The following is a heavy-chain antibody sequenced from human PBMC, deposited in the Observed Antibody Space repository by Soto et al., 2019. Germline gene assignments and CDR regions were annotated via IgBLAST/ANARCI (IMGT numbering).Heavy chain of an antibody. V-gene: IGHV5-51*01. J-gene: IGHJ5*02. CDR3: ARQDKSGYFTWFDP. CDR1: VYRFTSYW. D-gene: IGHD5-12*01. CDR2: IVPSDSDT. Sequence: GESLKISCRSSVYRFTSYWIAWVRQMPGKGVGWRGIIVPSDSDTRYSPFFQGQVTISADRSTGTVFLQWDSPKASDTAEYFFARQDKSGYFTWFDPWGQGTLVTVSS.